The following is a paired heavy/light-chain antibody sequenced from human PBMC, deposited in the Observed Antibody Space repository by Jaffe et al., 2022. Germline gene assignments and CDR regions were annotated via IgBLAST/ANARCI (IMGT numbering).Heavy chain of an antibody. D-gene: IGHD2-2*01. CDR1: GYEFTKYW. V-gene: IGHV5-51*03. CDR3: VRQYQLSHVDF. Sequence: EVQLVQSGAELRKPGESLKISCQGFGYEFTKYWIGWVRQKPGTGLDWMGIIYPGDSETKYNPSFAGQVTLSSDKSTSVAYMKWSSLRASDTAIYYCVRQYQLSHVDFWGQGTLVTVSS. CDR2: IYPGDSET. J-gene: IGHJ4*02.
Light chain of an antibody. Sequence: QSALAQPASVSGSPGQSITISCTGTRRDVGASNSVSWHQQYPGKAPQLIIYDVSHRPSGISNRFSGSKSGNTASLTISGLQAEDEADYYCSSYKDNLYVAFGGGTRLAV. CDR1: RRDVGASNS. CDR3: SSYKDNLYVA. CDR2: DVS. V-gene: IGLV2-14*03. J-gene: IGLJ2*01.